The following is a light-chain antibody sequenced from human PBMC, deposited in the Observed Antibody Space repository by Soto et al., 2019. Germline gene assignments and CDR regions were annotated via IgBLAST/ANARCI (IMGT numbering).Light chain of an antibody. CDR2: SNS. CDR1: SSNIGTNS. Sequence: QSVLTQPPSASGTPGQRVTISCSGSSSNIGTNSVNWYQQLPGTAPRLLIQSNSHRPSGVPDRFSGSKSGTSASLAISGLQSEDEAAYYCAAWDDSPKGDWVFGGGTKLTVL. J-gene: IGLJ3*02. V-gene: IGLV1-44*01. CDR3: AAWDDSPKGDWV.